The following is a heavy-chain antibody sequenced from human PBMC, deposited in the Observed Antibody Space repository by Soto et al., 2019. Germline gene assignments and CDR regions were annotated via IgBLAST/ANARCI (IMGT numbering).Heavy chain of an antibody. CDR3: VQIRCVGDFLEIYSAHAYNGLEV. CDR2: LYWDDDK. J-gene: IGHJ6*02. V-gene: IGHV2-5*02. CDR1: GLSLRTTGVG. Sequence: QVTLKESGPTLVKPTQTLTLTCTVSGLSLRTTGVGVGWVRQPPGKALEWLVLLYWDDDKRYSPSLRSRLTIAKDISEKQVVLTITNMDTVDTATYYCVQIRCVGDFLEIYSAHAYNGLEVWGQGTKVIVSS. D-gene: IGHD2-21*02.